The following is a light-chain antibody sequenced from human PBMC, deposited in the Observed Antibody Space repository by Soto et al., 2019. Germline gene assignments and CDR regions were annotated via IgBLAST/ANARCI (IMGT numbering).Light chain of an antibody. V-gene: IGLV1-40*01. CDR1: SSNIGAGYD. CDR2: GNS. J-gene: IGLJ3*02. CDR3: QCYDSRLSGWV. Sequence: QSVLTQPPSVSGAPGQRVTISCTESSSNIGAGYDVHWYQQLPGTAPKLLIYGNSNRPSGVPDRFSGSKSGTSASLAITALQAQDEADYYCQCYDSRLSGWVFGGGTKLTVL.